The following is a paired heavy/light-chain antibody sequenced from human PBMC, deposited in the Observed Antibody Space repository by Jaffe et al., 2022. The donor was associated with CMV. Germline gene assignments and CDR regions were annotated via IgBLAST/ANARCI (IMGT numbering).Heavy chain of an antibody. CDR1: GFTFSNYD. CDR2: ISGSGGIT. Sequence: EVHLLESGGGLVQPGGSLRLTCAASGFTFSNYDMSWVRQAPGKGLEWVSGISGSGGITYYADSVKGRFTISRDNSKNTVYLQMNSLRAEDTAVYYCADPADYWGQGTLVTVSS. CDR3: ADPADY. J-gene: IGHJ4*02. V-gene: IGHV3-23*01.
Light chain of an antibody. J-gene: IGLJ3*02. V-gene: IGLV10-54*01. Sequence: QAGLTQPPSVSKGLRQTATLTCTGNSNNVGYQGAAWLQQHQGHPPKLLSYRNNNRPSGISERLSASRSGNTASLTITGLQPEDEADYYCSAWDSSLSAWVFGGGTKLTVL. CDR3: SAWDSSLSAWV. CDR1: SNNVGYQG. CDR2: RNN.